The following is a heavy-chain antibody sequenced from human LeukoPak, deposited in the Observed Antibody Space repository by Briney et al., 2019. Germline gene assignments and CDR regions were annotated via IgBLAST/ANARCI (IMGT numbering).Heavy chain of an antibody. D-gene: IGHD1-1*01. J-gene: IGHJ4*02. Sequence: SDTLSLTCTVSGGSISSYYWSWIRQPPGKGLEWFGYIYYSGSTNYNPSLKSRVTISVDTSKNQFSLKLSSVTAADTAVYYCARWSGWNDPYYFDYWGQGTLVTVSS. CDR2: IYYSGST. V-gene: IGHV4-59*08. CDR1: GGSISSYY. CDR3: ARWSGWNDPYYFDY.